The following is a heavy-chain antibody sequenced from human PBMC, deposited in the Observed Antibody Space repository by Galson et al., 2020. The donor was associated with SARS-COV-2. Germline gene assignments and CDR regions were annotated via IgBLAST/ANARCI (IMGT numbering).Heavy chain of an antibody. J-gene: IGHJ4*02. V-gene: IGHV3-23*01. Sequence: GESLKISCAASGFTFSSYAMSWVRQAPGKGLEWVSAISGSGGSTYYADSVKGRFTISRDNSKNTLYLQMNSLRAEDTAVYYCAKKGATGYSDYWGQGTLVTVSS. CDR2: ISGSGGST. CDR1: GFTFSSYA. CDR3: AKKGATGYSDY. D-gene: IGHD1-26*01.